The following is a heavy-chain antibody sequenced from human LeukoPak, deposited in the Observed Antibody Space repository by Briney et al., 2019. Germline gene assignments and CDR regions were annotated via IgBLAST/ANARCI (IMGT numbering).Heavy chain of an antibody. CDR3: ARGATAMASNDY. CDR1: GYTFTTYD. J-gene: IGHJ4*02. Sequence: GASVKVSCKASGYTFTTYDMTWVRQATGQGLEWMGWMNPDSGDTRYAQMLQGRVTMTTDTSTSTAYMELRSLRSDDTAVYYCARGATAMASNDYWGQGTLVTVSS. CDR2: MNPDSGDT. D-gene: IGHD5-18*01. V-gene: IGHV1-8*01.